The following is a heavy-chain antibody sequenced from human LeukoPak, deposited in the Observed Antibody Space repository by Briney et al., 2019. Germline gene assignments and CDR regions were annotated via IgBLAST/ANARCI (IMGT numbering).Heavy chain of an antibody. CDR2: IIPIFGTA. D-gene: IGHD2-2*01. J-gene: IGHJ4*02. CDR3: ARGVDVVVSTTGFDY. CDR1: GGTFSSYA. V-gene: IGHV1-69*01. Sequence: SVKVSCEASGGTFSSYAISWVRQATGQGLEWMGGIIPIFGTANYAQKFQGRVTITADESTSTAYMELSSLRSEDTAVYHCARGVDVVVSTTGFDYWGQGTLVTVSS.